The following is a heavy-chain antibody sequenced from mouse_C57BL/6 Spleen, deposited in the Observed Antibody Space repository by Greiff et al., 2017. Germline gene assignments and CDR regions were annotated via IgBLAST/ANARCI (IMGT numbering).Heavy chain of an antibody. V-gene: IGHV1-52*01. CDR1: GYTFTSYW. Sequence: QVQLQQPGAELVRPGSSVKLSCKASGYTFTSYWMHWVKQRPIQGLEWIGNIDPSDSETHYNQKFKDKATLTVDKSSSTAYMQLSSLTSEDSAVYYCARGGYSNYRYYFDCWGKGTTLTVSS. D-gene: IGHD2-5*01. CDR3: ARGGYSNYRYYFDC. J-gene: IGHJ2*01. CDR2: IDPSDSET.